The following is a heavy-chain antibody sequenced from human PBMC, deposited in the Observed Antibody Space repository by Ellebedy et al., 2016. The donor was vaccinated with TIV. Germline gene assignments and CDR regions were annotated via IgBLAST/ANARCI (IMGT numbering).Heavy chain of an antibody. V-gene: IGHV4-4*07. CDR1: GGSISSYY. Sequence: MPSETLSLTCTVSGGSISSYYWSWIRQPAGKGLEWIGRIYTSGSTNYNPSLKSRVTMSVDTSKNQFSLKLSSVTAADTAVYYCARDRYSSGWYLVGWFDPWGQGTLVTVSS. CDR2: IYTSGST. J-gene: IGHJ5*02. CDR3: ARDRYSSGWYLVGWFDP. D-gene: IGHD6-19*01.